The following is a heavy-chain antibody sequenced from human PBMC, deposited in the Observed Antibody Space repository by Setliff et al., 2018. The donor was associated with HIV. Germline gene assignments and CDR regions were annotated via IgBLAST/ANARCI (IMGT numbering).Heavy chain of an antibody. D-gene: IGHD2-8*01. CDR1: GYTFTDYY. J-gene: IGHJ6*03. CDR2: IDSNNGNR. CDR3: VRLTADRTNYYYYMDV. V-gene: IGHV1-18*04. Sequence: ASVKVSCKASGYTFTDYYMHWVRQAPGQGLEWMGWIDSNNGNRNFAQKFRGRVTMTTDISTNTAYMEVRSLSFDDTAVYYCVRLTADRTNYYYYMDVWGKGTTVTVSS.